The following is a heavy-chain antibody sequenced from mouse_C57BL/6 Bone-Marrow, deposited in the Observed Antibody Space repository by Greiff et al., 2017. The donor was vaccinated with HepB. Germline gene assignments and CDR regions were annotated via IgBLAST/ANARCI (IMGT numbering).Heavy chain of an antibody. J-gene: IGHJ2*01. CDR3: AVWGCCSSCWSDY. CDR2: IYPTSGST. Sequence: QVQLQQPGAELVKPGASVKLSCKASGYTFTSSWMHWVKQRPGQGLEWIGMIYPTSGSTNYNEKFKSKATLTVDKSSSTAYMQLLSLTSEDSAVCYFAVWGCCSSCWSDYWGQGTTLTVSS. V-gene: IGHV1-64*01. CDR1: GYTFTSSW. D-gene: IGHD1-1*01.